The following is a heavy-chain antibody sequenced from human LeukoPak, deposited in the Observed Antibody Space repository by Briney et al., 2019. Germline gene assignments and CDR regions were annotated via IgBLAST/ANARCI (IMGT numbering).Heavy chain of an antibody. V-gene: IGHV3-72*01. D-gene: IGHD3-10*01. CDR1: GFTSSDHY. Sequence: PGGSLRLSCAASGFTSSDHYMDWVRQAPGKGLEWVGRTRNKANNYTTEYAASVKGRFTISRDDSRNSLYLQMNSLKTEDTAVYYCARTPRVRGVFNPFDYWGQGTLVTVSS. CDR3: ARTPRVRGVFNPFDY. CDR2: TRNKANNYTT. J-gene: IGHJ4*02.